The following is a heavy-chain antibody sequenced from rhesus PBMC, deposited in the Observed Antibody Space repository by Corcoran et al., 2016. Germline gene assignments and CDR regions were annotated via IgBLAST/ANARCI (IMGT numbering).Heavy chain of an antibody. Sequence: QVQLQESGPGVVKASETLSLTCAVSGGSISGYYLWSWIRQPPGKGLEWIGYIYGGSGSTLYNPSLKSRVIISIDTSKNQFSLKVKSVTAADTAVYYCARSLRYYSGSYYPDFDYWGQGVLVTVSS. J-gene: IGHJ4*01. D-gene: IGHD3-16*01. CDR1: GGSISGYY. V-gene: IGHV4-143*01. CDR2: IYGGSGST. CDR3: ARSLRYYSGSYYPDFDY.